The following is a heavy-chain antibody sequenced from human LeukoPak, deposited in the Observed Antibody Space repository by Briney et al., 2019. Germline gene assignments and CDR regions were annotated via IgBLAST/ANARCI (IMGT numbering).Heavy chain of an antibody. D-gene: IGHD6-13*01. CDR1: GYTFTSYG. CDR2: ISAYNGNT. CDR3: ARDRRSHKGYSSSWYGAFDI. J-gene: IGHJ3*02. V-gene: IGHV1-18*01. Sequence: ASVKVSCKASGYTFTSYGISWVRQAPGQGLEWMGWISAYNGNTNYAQKLQGRVTMTTDTSTSTAYMELRSLRSDDTAVYYCARDRRSHKGYSSSWYGAFDIWGQGTMVTVSS.